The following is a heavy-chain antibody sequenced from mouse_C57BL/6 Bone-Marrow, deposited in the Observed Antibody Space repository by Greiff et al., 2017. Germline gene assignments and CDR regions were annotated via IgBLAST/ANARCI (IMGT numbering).Heavy chain of an antibody. CDR1: GFSLTSYG. Sequence: VQVVESGPGLVAPSQSLSITCTVSGFSLTSYGVDWVRQPPGKGLEWLGVIWGGGSTNYNSALMSRLSISKDNSKSQVFLKMNSLQTDDTAMYXCAKHIYYYGSSYGYAMDYWGQGTSVTVSS. J-gene: IGHJ4*01. V-gene: IGHV2-9*01. CDR2: IWGGGST. D-gene: IGHD1-1*01. CDR3: AKHIYYYGSSYGYAMDY.